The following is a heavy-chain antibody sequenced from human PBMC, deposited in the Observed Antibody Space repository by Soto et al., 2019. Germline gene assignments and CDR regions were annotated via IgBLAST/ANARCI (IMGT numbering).Heavy chain of an antibody. J-gene: IGHJ4*02. CDR3: ARQGVALELDF. CDR2: INPSGGST. CDR1: GYTFTSYY. Sequence: GASVKVSCKASGYTFTSYYMHWVRQAPGQGLEWMGIINPSGGSTSYAQKFQGRVTMTRDTSTSTVYMEINSLKTEDTAVYYCARQGVALELDFWGQGTLVTVSS. D-gene: IGHD2-21*01. V-gene: IGHV1-46*03.